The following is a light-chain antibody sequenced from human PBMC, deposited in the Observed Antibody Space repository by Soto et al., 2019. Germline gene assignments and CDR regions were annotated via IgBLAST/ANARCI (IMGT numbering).Light chain of an antibody. CDR1: SSNVGGYSY. Sequence: QSVLTQPCSVSGSPGQSVTISCTGTSSNVGGYSYVSWYQQHPGIAPQLIIYDVTKRPSGVPDRFSGSKSGNTASLTISGLQAEDEADYYCCSYAGSYSWVFGGGTKLTVL. CDR3: CSYAGSYSWV. V-gene: IGLV2-11*01. CDR2: DVT. J-gene: IGLJ3*02.